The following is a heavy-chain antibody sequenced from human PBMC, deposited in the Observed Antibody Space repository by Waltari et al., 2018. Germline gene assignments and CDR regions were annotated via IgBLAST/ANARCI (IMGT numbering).Heavy chain of an antibody. D-gene: IGHD2-8*02. Sequence: QIQLQESGPGLLEPSETLSRTCAVSAYAVNSGFYWGWIRQPPGRGLEWIGTTYHDGTTFYNPTLKSRLTISMDTSKNQFFLKVNSVTAADTAMYYCMRQALGYCTSAACRRLESWGQGTLVTVSS. V-gene: IGHV4-38-2*01. J-gene: IGHJ4*02. CDR1: AYAVNSGFY. CDR2: TYHDGTT. CDR3: MRQALGYCTSAACRRLES.